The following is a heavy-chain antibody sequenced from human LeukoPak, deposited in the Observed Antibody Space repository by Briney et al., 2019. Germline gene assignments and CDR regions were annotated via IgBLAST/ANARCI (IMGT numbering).Heavy chain of an antibody. V-gene: IGHV4-38-2*01. CDR2: IYHSGST. Sequence: PSETLSLTCAVSGYSISSGFYWGWIRQPPGKGLEWIGTIYHSGSTYYKPSLKSRVTISVDTSTNQFSLKLSSVTAADTAVYYCARQGPYCGGDCSNYFDYWGQGTLVTVSS. CDR3: ARQGPYCGGDCSNYFDY. CDR1: GYSISSGFY. J-gene: IGHJ4*02. D-gene: IGHD2-21*01.